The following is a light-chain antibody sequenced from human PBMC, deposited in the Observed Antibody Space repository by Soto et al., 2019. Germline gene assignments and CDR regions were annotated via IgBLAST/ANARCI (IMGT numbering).Light chain of an antibody. CDR3: QQRHMWPIT. Sequence: IVFTQSPGTLSLSPLEISTLSCRASQSVSSSYLAWYQQKPGQAPRLLIYGASSRATGIPPRFSGSGSGTDFTLTISSLEPEDSAVYYCQQRHMWPITFGQGTRLEIK. CDR2: GAS. V-gene: IGKV3D-20*02. J-gene: IGKJ5*01. CDR1: QSVSSSY.